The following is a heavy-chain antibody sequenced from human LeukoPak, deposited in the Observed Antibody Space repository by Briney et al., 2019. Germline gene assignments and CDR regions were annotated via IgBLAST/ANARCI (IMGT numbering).Heavy chain of an antibody. Sequence: GGSLRLSCAASGFTFRMYVMKWVRQAPGKGLEWVSSIGSSSSFMYYADSVRGRFTISRDNAKNSLYLQMDSLRAEDAAVYYCAREDYSSGNPTIDNWGQGTLVTVSS. CDR2: IGSSSSFM. CDR1: GFTFRMYV. V-gene: IGHV3-21*01. J-gene: IGHJ4*02. CDR3: AREDYSSGNPTIDN. D-gene: IGHD3-10*01.